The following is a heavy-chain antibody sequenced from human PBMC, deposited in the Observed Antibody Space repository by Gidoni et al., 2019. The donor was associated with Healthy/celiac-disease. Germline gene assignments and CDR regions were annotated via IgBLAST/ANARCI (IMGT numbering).Heavy chain of an antibody. J-gene: IGHJ6*02. CDR1: GYTFTSYY. Sequence: QVQLVQSGAEVKKPGASVKVSCKASGYTFTSYYMHWVRQAPGQGLEWMGIINPSGGSTSYAQKFQGRVSMTRDTSTSTVYMELSSLRSEDTAVYYCARGARYCSSTSCYSYYYYGMDVWGQGTTVTVSS. CDR3: ARGARYCSSTSCYSYYYYGMDV. D-gene: IGHD2-2*01. CDR2: INPSGGST. V-gene: IGHV1-46*01.